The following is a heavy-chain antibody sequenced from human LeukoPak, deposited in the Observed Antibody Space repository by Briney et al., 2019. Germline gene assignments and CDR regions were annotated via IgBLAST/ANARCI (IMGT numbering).Heavy chain of an antibody. V-gene: IGHV1-2*06. CDR2: INPNSGGT. J-gene: IGHJ4*02. CDR1: GYTFTGYY. Sequence: GASVKVSCKASGYTFTGYYTHWVRQAPGQGLEWMGRINPNSGGTNYAQKFQGRVTMTRDTSISTAYMELSRLRSDDTAVYYCARGIRSSSVGLDYWGQGTLVTVSS. D-gene: IGHD6-6*01. CDR3: ARGIRSSSVGLDY.